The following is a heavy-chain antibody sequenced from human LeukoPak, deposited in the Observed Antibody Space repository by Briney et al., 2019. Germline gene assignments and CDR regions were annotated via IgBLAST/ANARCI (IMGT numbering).Heavy chain of an antibody. CDR2: IYTSGST. D-gene: IGHD2-2*01. V-gene: IGHV4-4*07. Sequence: SETLSLTCTDSGGSISSYYWSWIRQPAGKGLKWIGRIYTSGSTNYNPSLKSRVTMSVDTSKNQFSLKLSSVTAADTAVYYCARLPHCSSTSCYGSYYGMDVWGQGTTVTVSS. CDR1: GGSISSYY. CDR3: ARLPHCSSTSCYGSYYGMDV. J-gene: IGHJ6*02.